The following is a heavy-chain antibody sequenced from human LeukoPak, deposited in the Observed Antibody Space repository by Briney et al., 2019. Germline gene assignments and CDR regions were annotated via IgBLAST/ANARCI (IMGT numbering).Heavy chain of an antibody. Sequence: SETLSLTCTVSGGSISSYYWSWIRQPPGKGLEWIGYIYYSGSTNYNPSLKSRVTISVDTSKNQFSLKLSSVTAADTAVYYCAREGYDSSGYGFDYWGQGTLVTASS. CDR2: IYYSGST. J-gene: IGHJ4*02. V-gene: IGHV4-59*01. D-gene: IGHD3-22*01. CDR3: AREGYDSSGYGFDY. CDR1: GGSISSYY.